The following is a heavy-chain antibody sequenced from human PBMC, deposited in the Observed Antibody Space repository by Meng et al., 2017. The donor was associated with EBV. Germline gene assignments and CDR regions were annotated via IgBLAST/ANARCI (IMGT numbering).Heavy chain of an antibody. Sequence: LVGSGVGLVPPGRSLKRFCAVSGFTCSGSCMHWVRQASGKGLEWVGRIRSKANSYATAYAASVKGRLTISRDDSKNTAYLQMNSLKTEDTAVYYCTRLDGSYIYYWGQGTLVPSPQ. CDR3: TRLDGSYIYY. CDR2: IRSKANSYAT. V-gene: IGHV3-73*02. D-gene: IGHD1-26*01. CDR1: GFTCSGSC. J-gene: IGHJ4*02.